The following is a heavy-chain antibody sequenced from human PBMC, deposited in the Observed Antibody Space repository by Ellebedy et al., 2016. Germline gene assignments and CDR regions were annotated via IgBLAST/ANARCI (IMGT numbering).Heavy chain of an antibody. V-gene: IGHV3-23*01. CDR1: GFTFINYA. CDR2: ISGGGSST. J-gene: IGHJ3*02. Sequence: GGSLRLXXAASGFTFINYAMTWVRQPPGTGLEWVSGISGGGSSTSYADSVKGRFTTSRDNSKTTLFLQMNSLRAEDTALYYCAKGYFSRAYCGGDCYLDAPFDIWGQGTVVTVSS. D-gene: IGHD2-21*01. CDR3: AKGYFSRAYCGGDCYLDAPFDI.